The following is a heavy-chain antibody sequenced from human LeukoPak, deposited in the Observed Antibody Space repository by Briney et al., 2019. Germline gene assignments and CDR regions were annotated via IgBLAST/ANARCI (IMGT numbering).Heavy chain of an antibody. J-gene: IGHJ4*02. CDR2: IWYDGSNK. Sequence: GGSLRLSCAASGFTFSSYGMHWVRQAPGKGLEWAAVIWYDGSNKYYADSVKGRFTISRDNSKNTLYLQMNSLRAEDTAVYYCAKDLELVTDYWGQGTLVTVSS. CDR3: AKDLELVTDY. V-gene: IGHV3-33*06. CDR1: GFTFSSYG. D-gene: IGHD6-13*01.